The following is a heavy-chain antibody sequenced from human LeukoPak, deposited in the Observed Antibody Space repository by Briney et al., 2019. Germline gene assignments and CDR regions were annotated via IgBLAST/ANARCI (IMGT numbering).Heavy chain of an antibody. J-gene: IGHJ4*02. CDR1: GYTFTGYY. CDR2: INPNSGGT. CDR3: ARARRNSSGWYPVY. V-gene: IGHV1-2*02. Sequence: ASVKVSCKASGYTFTGYYMHWVRQAPGQGLEWMGWINPNSGGTNYAQKFQGRVTMTRDTSISTAYMELSRLRSDDTAVYYCARARRNSSGWYPVYWGQGTLVTVSS. D-gene: IGHD6-19*01.